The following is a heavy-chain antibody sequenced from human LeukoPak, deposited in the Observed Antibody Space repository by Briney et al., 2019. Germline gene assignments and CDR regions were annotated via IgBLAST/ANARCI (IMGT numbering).Heavy chain of an antibody. CDR3: ARVRGLCSGGSCYLDYYYYYGMDV. J-gene: IGHJ6*02. D-gene: IGHD2-15*01. CDR2: IYYSGST. CDR1: GGSISSYY. Sequence: SETLSLTCTVSGGSISSYYWSWIWQPPGKGLEWIGYIYYSGSTNYNPSLKSRVTISVDTSKNQFSLKLSSVTAADTAVYYCARVRGLCSGGSCYLDYYYYYGMDVWGQGTTVTVSS. V-gene: IGHV4-59*01.